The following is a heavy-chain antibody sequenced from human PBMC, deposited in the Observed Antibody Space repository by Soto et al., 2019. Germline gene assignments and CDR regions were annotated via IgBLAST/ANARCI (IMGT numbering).Heavy chain of an antibody. V-gene: IGHV4-31*03. J-gene: IGHJ5*02. CDR3: EMVLFGGDERIDL. CDR1: GGSFSIGSHY. D-gene: IGHD2-21*02. Sequence: SETLSLTCTVSGGSFSIGSHYWSWIRQHPGKGLEWIGYIYDTGSTYSNPSLKSRATISIDTSKKQFSLNLASVTAADTAVYYCEMVLFGGDERIDLWGQGFLVTVSS. CDR2: IYDTGST.